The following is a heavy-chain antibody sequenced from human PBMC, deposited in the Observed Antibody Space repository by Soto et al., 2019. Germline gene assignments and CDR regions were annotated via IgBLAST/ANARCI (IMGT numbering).Heavy chain of an antibody. CDR1: GFTFSSYS. CDR3: ARDPSDLWEPDQYFPH. V-gene: IGHV3-21*01. D-gene: IGHD1-26*01. CDR2: ISSSSRHI. Sequence: EVQLVESGGGLVKPGGSLTLSCAASGFTFSSYSMNWVRQAPGKGLEWVSSISSSSRHIYYADSVKGRFTISRDNAQNSLYLQMNSLRAEDTAMYFCARDPSDLWEPDQYFPHWGQGTLVAVSS. J-gene: IGHJ1*01.